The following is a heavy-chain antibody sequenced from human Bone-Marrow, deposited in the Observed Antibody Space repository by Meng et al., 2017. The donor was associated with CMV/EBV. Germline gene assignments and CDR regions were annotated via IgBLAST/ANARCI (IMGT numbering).Heavy chain of an antibody. V-gene: IGHV5-51*01. Sequence: GGSLRLSCKGSGYSFTSYWIGWVRQMPGKGLEWMGIIYPGDSDTRYSPSFQGQVTISADKSISTAYLQWSSLKASDTAMYYCARCYGSGSYYNDLGWYFDLWGRGTLVTVYS. J-gene: IGHJ2*01. CDR2: IYPGDSDT. D-gene: IGHD3-10*01. CDR3: ARCYGSGSYYNDLGWYFDL. CDR1: GYSFTSYW.